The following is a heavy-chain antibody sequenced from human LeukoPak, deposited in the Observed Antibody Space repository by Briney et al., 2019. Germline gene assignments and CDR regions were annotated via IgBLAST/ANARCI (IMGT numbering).Heavy chain of an antibody. Sequence: ASVKVSCKASGYTFTGYYMHWVRQAPGHGLEWMGRINPNSGGTNYAQKFQGRVTMTRDTSISTAYMELSRLRSDDTAVYYCARSSAVLPFDYWGQGTLVTVSS. CDR1: GYTFTGYY. V-gene: IGHV1-2*06. J-gene: IGHJ4*02. CDR3: ARSSAVLPFDY. CDR2: INPNSGGT.